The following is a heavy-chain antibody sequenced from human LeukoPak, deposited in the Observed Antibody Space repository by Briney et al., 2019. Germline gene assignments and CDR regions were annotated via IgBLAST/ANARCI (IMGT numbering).Heavy chain of an antibody. D-gene: IGHD6-13*01. Sequence: PSETLSLTCAVYGGSCSGYYWSWIRQPPGKGLEWIGEINHSGSTNYNPSLKSRVTISVDTSKNQFSLKLSSVTAADTAVYYCARVIAAAGSVWGQGTLVTVSS. J-gene: IGHJ4*02. CDR2: INHSGST. CDR3: ARVIAAAGSV. V-gene: IGHV4-34*01. CDR1: GGSCSGYY.